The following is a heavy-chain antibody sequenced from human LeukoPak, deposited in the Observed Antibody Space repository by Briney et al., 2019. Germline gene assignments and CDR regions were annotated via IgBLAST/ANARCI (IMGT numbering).Heavy chain of an antibody. Sequence: EGSLRLSCAASGFTFSSYSMNWVRQAPGKGLEWVSSISSSSSYIYYADSVKGRFTISRDNAKNSLYLQMNSLRAEDTAVYYCARDPGYYYDSSGYSQAFDYWGQGTLVTVSS. J-gene: IGHJ4*02. CDR3: ARDPGYYYDSSGYSQAFDY. CDR2: ISSSSSYI. CDR1: GFTFSSYS. V-gene: IGHV3-21*01. D-gene: IGHD3-22*01.